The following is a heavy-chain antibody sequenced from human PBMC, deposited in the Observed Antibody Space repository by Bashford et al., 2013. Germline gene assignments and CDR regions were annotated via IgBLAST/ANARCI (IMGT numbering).Heavy chain of an antibody. CDR2: IYYSGST. CDR3: ARGGLVAATFGHNFDY. CDR1: GGSISSGDYY. D-gene: IGHD2-15*01. J-gene: IGHJ4*02. Sequence: TLSLTCTVSGGSISSGDYYWSWIRQPPGKGLEWIGYIYYSGSTYYNPSLKSRVTISVDTSKNQFSLKLSSVTAADTAVYYCARGGLVAATFGHNFDYWGQGTLVTVSS. V-gene: IGHV4-30-4*01.